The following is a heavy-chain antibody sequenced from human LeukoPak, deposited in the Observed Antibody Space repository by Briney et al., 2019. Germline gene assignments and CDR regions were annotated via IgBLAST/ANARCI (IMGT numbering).Heavy chain of an antibody. V-gene: IGHV3-7*01. D-gene: IGHD3-10*01. CDR3: ARDFGYGSGSYGVN. Sequence: PGGSLRLSCAASGFTFSSYWMSWVRQAPGKGLEWMANIKQDGSEKYYVDSVKGRFTISRDNAKNSLYLQMNSLRAEDTAVYYCARDFGYGSGSYGVNWGQRSLVTV. J-gene: IGHJ4*02. CDR2: IKQDGSEK. CDR1: GFTFSSYW.